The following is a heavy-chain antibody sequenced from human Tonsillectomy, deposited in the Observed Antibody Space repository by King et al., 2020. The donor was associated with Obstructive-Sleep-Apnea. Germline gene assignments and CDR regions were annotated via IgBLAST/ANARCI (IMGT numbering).Heavy chain of an antibody. CDR2: IKGKTDGGTA. Sequence: VQLVESGGGLGKPGGSLRLSCATSGFAFNNAWVSWVRQAPGKGLEWVGHIKGKTDGGTADYAAPVKGRFTISRDDSKNRLYLQMNSLKTEDSAVYYCTTDRGIPSAPLFDSWGQGTLVTVSS. J-gene: IGHJ4*02. CDR1: GFAFNNAW. CDR3: TTDRGIPSAPLFDS. V-gene: IGHV3-15*01.